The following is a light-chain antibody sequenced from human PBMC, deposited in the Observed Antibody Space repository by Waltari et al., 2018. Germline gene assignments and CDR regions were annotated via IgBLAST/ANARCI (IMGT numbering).Light chain of an antibody. Sequence: DIQMTQSPSSLSASVGDRVTITCQASQNINNYLNWYQHKPGKGPKLLIYDVSDLERGVPPRFSGGGFGTEFKLIISSQQPEDAATYYCQQYENLPLTFGGGTTVEI. V-gene: IGKV1-33*01. CDR2: DVS. CDR3: QQYENLPLT. CDR1: QNINNY. J-gene: IGKJ4*01.